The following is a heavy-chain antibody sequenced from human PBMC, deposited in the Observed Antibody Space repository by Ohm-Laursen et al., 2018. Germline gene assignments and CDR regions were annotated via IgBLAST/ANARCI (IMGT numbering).Heavy chain of an antibody. CDR3: VKGPGGYRYGDY. Sequence: SLRLSCSALGFTFSTCAMNWVRQAPRKGLEWVSAISRSGDSTYYADSVKGRFTISRDNSKNTLYLQMNSLRAEDTAVYSCVKGPGGYRYGDYWGQGTLVTVSS. D-gene: IGHD5-18*01. J-gene: IGHJ4*02. CDR1: GFTFSTCA. V-gene: IGHV3-23*01. CDR2: ISRSGDST.